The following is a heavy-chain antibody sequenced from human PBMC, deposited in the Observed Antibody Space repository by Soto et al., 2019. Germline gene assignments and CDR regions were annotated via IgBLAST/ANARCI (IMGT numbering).Heavy chain of an antibody. V-gene: IGHV3-23*01. CDR1: GFTFSSYG. D-gene: IGHD1-7*01. Sequence: LRLSCAASGFTFSSYGMHWVRQAPGKGLEWVSAIRGSGGSTYYADSVKGRFTISRDSSKNTLYLQMNSLRAEDTAVYYCAKGNSWSPALVLDIWGQGTMVTVSS. CDR2: IRGSGGST. CDR3: AKGNSWSPALVLDI. J-gene: IGHJ3*02.